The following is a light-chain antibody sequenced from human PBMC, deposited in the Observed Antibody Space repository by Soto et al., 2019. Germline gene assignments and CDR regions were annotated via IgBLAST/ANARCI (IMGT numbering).Light chain of an antibody. CDR3: QQSHSTPRT. J-gene: IGKJ1*01. CDR1: RSIINW. CDR2: KAS. Sequence: DIQLTQSPSTLSASVGDRVTITCRASRSIINWLAWYQQKSGKGPKLLIYKASNLQTGVPSRFSGSGYGTEFTLTISSLQPEDFATYYCQQSHSTPRTFGQGTKVEIK. V-gene: IGKV1-5*03.